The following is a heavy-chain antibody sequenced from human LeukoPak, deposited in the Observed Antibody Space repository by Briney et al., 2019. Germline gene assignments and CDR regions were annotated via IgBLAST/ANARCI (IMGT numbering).Heavy chain of an antibody. CDR3: TSYSSGWFRHFDY. Sequence: GGSLRLSCTASGFTFGDYVMSWVRQAPGKGLEWEGFIKSKTYGGTTEYAASVKGRFTISRDESKSIAYLQMNSLKTEDTAVYYCTSYSSGWFRHFDYWGQGTLVTVSS. V-gene: IGHV3-49*04. J-gene: IGHJ4*02. D-gene: IGHD6-19*01. CDR2: IKSKTYGGTT. CDR1: GFTFGDYV.